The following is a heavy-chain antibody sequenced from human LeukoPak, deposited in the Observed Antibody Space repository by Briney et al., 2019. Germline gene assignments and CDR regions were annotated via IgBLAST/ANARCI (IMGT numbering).Heavy chain of an antibody. J-gene: IGHJ6*04. Sequence: GGSLRLSCTASGFTFSSYAMSWVRQAPGKGLEWVSGISGSGGTTYYADSVKGHFTISRDNSENTLYLQMSSLRAEDTAVYYCVKFYGSHYYYYGMDVWGKGTTVTVSS. CDR1: GFTFSSYA. CDR2: ISGSGGTT. CDR3: VKFYGSHYYYYGMDV. D-gene: IGHD3-10*01. V-gene: IGHV3-23*01.